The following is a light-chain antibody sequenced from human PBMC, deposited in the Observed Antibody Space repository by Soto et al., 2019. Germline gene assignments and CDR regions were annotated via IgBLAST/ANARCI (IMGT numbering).Light chain of an antibody. J-gene: IGLJ1*01. CDR2: DNN. Sequence: SVLPQPPSVSASPGQKVTISCSGSSSNIGNNYVSWYQQLPGTAPKLLIYDNNKRPSGIPDRFSGSKSGTSATLGITGLQTGDEADYYCGTWDSSLSDYVFGTGTKVTVL. CDR3: GTWDSSLSDYV. CDR1: SSNIGNNY. V-gene: IGLV1-51*01.